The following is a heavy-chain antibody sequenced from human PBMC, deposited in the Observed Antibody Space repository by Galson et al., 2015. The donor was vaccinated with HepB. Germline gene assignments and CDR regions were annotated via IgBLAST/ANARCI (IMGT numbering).Heavy chain of an antibody. CDR1: GFTFSSYG. Sequence: SLRLSCAASGFTFSSYGMHWVRQAPGKGLEWVAVIWYDGSNKYYADSVKGRFTISRDNSKNTLYLQMNSLRAEDTAVYYCAKDQASYCSSTSCYGAPRPKPLSFDYWGQGTLVTVSS. V-gene: IGHV3-33*06. CDR3: AKDQASYCSSTSCYGAPRPKPLSFDY. D-gene: IGHD2-2*01. J-gene: IGHJ4*01. CDR2: IWYDGSNK.